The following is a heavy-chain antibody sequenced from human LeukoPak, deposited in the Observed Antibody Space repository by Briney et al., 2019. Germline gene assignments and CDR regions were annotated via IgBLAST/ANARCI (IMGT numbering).Heavy chain of an antibody. V-gene: IGHV1-69*13. D-gene: IGHD5-18*01. CDR3: ARDIVDTAIGARRFDY. Sequence: GASVKVSCKASGGTFSSYAISWVRQAPGQGLEWMGGIIPIFGTANYAQKFQGRVTITADESTSTAYMELSSLRSEDTAVYYCARDIVDTAIGARRFDYWGQGTLVTVSS. CDR1: GGTFSSYA. J-gene: IGHJ4*02. CDR2: IIPIFGTA.